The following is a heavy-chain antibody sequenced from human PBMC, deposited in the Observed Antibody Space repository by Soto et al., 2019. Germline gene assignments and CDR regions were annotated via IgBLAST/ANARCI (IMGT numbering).Heavy chain of an antibody. J-gene: IGHJ4*02. CDR1: GFSFSSFA. D-gene: IGHD6-19*01. CDR3: ARHRYSSGPGNFDY. Sequence: GGSLRLSCAASGFSFSSFALHWVRQAPGKGLEWVAVISYDGNNKHYADSVKGRFTISRDNSKNTVYLQMNSLRTEDMAVYYCARHRYSSGPGNFDYWGQGTLVTVS. V-gene: IGHV3-30-3*01. CDR2: ISYDGNNK.